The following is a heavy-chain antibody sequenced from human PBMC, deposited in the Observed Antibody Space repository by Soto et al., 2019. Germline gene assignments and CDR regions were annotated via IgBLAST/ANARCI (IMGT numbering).Heavy chain of an antibody. J-gene: IGHJ4*02. V-gene: IGHV3-66*01. D-gene: IGHD1-26*01. Sequence: GGSLRLSCAASGFTVSSNYMSWVRQAPGKGLEWVSIIYSGGSTYYADSVKGRFTISRDNSKNTLYLQMNSLRAEDMAVYYCARESIVGATNTFDYWGQGTLVTVSS. CDR2: IYSGGST. CDR3: ARESIVGATNTFDY. CDR1: GFTVSSNY.